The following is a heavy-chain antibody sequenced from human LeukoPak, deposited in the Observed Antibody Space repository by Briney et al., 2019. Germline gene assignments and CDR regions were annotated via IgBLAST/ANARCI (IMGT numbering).Heavy chain of an antibody. CDR2: ISSSSSYI. V-gene: IGHV3-21*01. J-gene: IGHJ4*02. CDR3: GRDRQGLSPFDY. CDR1: GFTFSSYE. Sequence: GGSLRLSCAASGFTFSSYEMNWVRQAPGRGLEWVSSISSSSSYIYYADSVKGRFTISRDNAKNSLYLQMNSLRAEDTAVYYCGRDRQGLSPFDYWGQGTLVTVSS.